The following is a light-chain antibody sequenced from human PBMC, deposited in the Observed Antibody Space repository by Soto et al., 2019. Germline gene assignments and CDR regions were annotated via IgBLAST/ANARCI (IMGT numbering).Light chain of an antibody. CDR3: AAWDESLNGFV. Sequence: QSVLTQPPSASGAPGQRVTISCFGSRSNVGENSVNWFQQLPGAAPKLLIASTNQRPSGVPDRFSGSKSGTSGSLAISGLQSGDEAEYFCAAWDESLNGFVFGTGPKLTVL. CDR2: STN. CDR1: RSNVGENS. V-gene: IGLV1-44*01. J-gene: IGLJ1*01.